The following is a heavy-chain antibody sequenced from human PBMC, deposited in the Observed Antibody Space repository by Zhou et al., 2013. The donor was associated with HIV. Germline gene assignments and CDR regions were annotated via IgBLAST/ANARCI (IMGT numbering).Heavy chain of an antibody. Sequence: QVQLVQSGAEVKRPGASVKVSCKASGGTFSSYAISWVRQAPGQGLEWMGGIIPIFGTANYAQKFQGRVTITADESTSTAYMELSSLRSEDTAVYYCARSGFGYDYVWGSYRSYYFDYWGQGTLVTVSS. CDR1: GGTFSSYA. V-gene: IGHV1-69*01. CDR3: ARSGFGYDYVWGSYRSYYFDY. D-gene: IGHD3-16*02. CDR2: IIPIFGTA. J-gene: IGHJ4*02.